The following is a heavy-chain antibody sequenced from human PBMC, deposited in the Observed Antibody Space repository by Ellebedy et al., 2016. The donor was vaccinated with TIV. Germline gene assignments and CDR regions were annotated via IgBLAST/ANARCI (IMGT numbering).Heavy chain of an antibody. D-gene: IGHD3-22*01. J-gene: IGHJ6*02. CDR3: ARQREYYYDSSGYQGNSYGMDV. Sequence: GESLKISXKGSGYSFTSYWISWVRQMPGKGLEWMGRIDPSDSYTNYSPSFQGHVTISADKSISTAYLQWSSLKASDTAMYYCARQREYYYDSSGYQGNSYGMDVWGQGTTVTVSS. CDR2: IDPSDSYT. V-gene: IGHV5-10-1*01. CDR1: GYSFTSYW.